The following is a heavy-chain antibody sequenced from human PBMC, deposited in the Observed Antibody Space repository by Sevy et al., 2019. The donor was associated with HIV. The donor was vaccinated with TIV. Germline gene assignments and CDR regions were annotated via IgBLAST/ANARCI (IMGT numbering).Heavy chain of an antibody. J-gene: IGHJ4*02. CDR3: AGDLLRFGELAETDYFDY. V-gene: IGHV3-30-3*01. D-gene: IGHD3-10*01. CDR1: GFTFSSYA. CDR2: ISYDGSNK. Sequence: GGSLRLSCAASGFTFSSYAMHWVRQAPGKGLEWVAVISYDGSNKYYADSVKGRFTISRDNSKNTLYLQMNSLRAEDTAVYYCAGDLLRFGELAETDYFDYWGQGTLVTVSS.